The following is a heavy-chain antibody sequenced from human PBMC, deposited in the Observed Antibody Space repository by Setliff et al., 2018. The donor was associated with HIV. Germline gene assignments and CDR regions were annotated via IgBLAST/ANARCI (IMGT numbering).Heavy chain of an antibody. Sequence: ASVKVSCKISGYTLTELSIHWVRQAPGKGLEWMANFDPEDGETFYAQKFQGRLTMTEDTSTDTAYMEPSSLRSDDTAMYYCATDPGYSSTWYSESFQHWGQGTVVTVS. CDR3: ATDPGYSSTWYSESFQH. V-gene: IGHV1-24*01. J-gene: IGHJ1*01. CDR2: FDPEDGET. D-gene: IGHD6-13*01. CDR1: GYTLTELS.